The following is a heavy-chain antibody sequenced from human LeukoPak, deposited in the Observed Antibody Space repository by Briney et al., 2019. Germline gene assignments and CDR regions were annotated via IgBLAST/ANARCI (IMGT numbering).Heavy chain of an antibody. V-gene: IGHV1-46*01. J-gene: IGHJ5*02. CDR1: GFTFTSYS. Sequence: ASVKVSCTASGFTFTSYSINWVRQAPGQGLEWMGVINPSGGGTSYAQKFQGRVTMTRDTSMSTVYIDLRSLRSEDTAVDFCASYMLAVPSNGFDRWGQGTLVTVSS. CDR2: INPSGGGT. D-gene: IGHD2-8*01. CDR3: ASYMLAVPSNGFDR.